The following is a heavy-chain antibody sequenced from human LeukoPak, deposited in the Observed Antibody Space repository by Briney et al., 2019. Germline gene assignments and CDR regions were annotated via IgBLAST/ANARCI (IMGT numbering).Heavy chain of an antibody. CDR1: GFTFSRYG. J-gene: IGHJ4*02. Sequence: WRSLIRSSAASGFTFSRYGMHWVRQAPPKGREWWAVISYNGSNKYYADSVKGRFTISRDNSKNTLYLQMNSLRAEDTAVYYCARAGSRFSGHKTPFDYWGQGTLVTVSS. CDR2: ISYNGSNK. D-gene: IGHD3-10*01. V-gene: IGHV3-30*03. CDR3: ARAGSRFSGHKTPFDY.